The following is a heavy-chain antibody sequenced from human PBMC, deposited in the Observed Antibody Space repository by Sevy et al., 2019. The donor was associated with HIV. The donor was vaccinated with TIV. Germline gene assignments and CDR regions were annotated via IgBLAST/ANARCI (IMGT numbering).Heavy chain of an antibody. V-gene: IGHV3-23*01. J-gene: IGHJ6*02. D-gene: IGHD2-15*01. Sequence: GGSLRLSCAASGFTFSSYAMNWVRQAPGKGLEWVSAISGRGGSTYYADSVEGRFTMSRDISKNTLYLQMNSLRAEDTAVYYCAKAPPGHCSSSSCPRAYYYYGMDVWGQGTTVTASS. CDR3: AKAPPGHCSSSSCPRAYYYYGMDV. CDR1: GFTFSSYA. CDR2: ISGRGGST.